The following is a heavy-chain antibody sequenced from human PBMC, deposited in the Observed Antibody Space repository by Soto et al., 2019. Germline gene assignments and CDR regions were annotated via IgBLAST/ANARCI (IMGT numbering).Heavy chain of an antibody. CDR1: GGSISSSSYY. J-gene: IGHJ4*02. D-gene: IGHD3-22*01. CDR2: IYYSGST. Sequence: SETLSLTCTVSGGSISSSSYYWGWIRQPPGKGLEWIGSIYYSGSTYYTPSLKSRVTISVDTPKNQFPLKLSSVTAADTAVSYCARQVYDSSGYYYTRGYSFDYWGQGTLVTVSS. V-gene: IGHV4-39*01. CDR3: ARQVYDSSGYYYTRGYSFDY.